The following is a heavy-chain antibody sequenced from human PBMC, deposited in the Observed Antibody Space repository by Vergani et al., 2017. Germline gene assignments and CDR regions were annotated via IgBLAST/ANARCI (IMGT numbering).Heavy chain of an antibody. Sequence: EVRLVQSGAEVKKPGATVTISCKVSGHTFTDHYMHWVQQAPGRGLQWMGLLHPGDTDTKYAEKFQDGISITADTSTDTVYMELKSLISDDTAVYYCATRALVMDAFDIWCQGTMVTVSS. V-gene: IGHV1-69-2*01. D-gene: IGHD3-16*02. J-gene: IGHJ3*02. CDR2: LHPGDTDT. CDR3: ATRALVMDAFDI. CDR1: GHTFTDHY.